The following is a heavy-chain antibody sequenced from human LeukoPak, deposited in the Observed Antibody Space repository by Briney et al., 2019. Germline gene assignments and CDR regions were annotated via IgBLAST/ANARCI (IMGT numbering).Heavy chain of an antibody. CDR3: AKLGAGGYYSYMDV. CDR2: VSTDGTP. V-gene: IGHV3-23*01. D-gene: IGHD3-16*01. J-gene: IGHJ6*03. CDR1: GFTFGNYA. Sequence: GGSLRLSCAVSGFTFGNYAMAWVRQAPGKGLESVSSVSTDGTPYYADSVKGRFTISRDNSKNTLHLQMNSLRAEDTAVCYCAKLGAGGYYSYMDVWGKGTTVIVSS.